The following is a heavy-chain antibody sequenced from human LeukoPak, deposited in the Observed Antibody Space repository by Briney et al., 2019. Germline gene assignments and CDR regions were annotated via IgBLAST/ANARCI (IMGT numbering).Heavy chain of an antibody. D-gene: IGHD5-24*01. CDR2: IYSSGNT. Sequence: SETLSLTCTVSGGSISGFYWTWLRQPAGKGLEWIGRIYSSGNTNYNRSLKSRVTMSVDTSKNQFSLNLSSVTAADTAVYYCARSWMATIRSDYWGQGTLVTVAS. J-gene: IGHJ4*02. CDR1: GGSISGFY. CDR3: ARSWMATIRSDY. V-gene: IGHV4-4*07.